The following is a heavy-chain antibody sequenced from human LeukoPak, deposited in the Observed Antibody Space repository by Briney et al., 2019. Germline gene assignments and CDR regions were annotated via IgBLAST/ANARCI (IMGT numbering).Heavy chain of an antibody. Sequence: GGSLRLSCAASGFTFSNYWMHWVRQTLGKGLVWVSRINTDGTTTYADSVKGRFTISRDNAKNTLYLQMDSLRAGDTAVYYCARGAGIVGSTTPFDYWGQGALVTVSS. J-gene: IGHJ4*02. D-gene: IGHD1-26*01. CDR3: ARGAGIVGSTTPFDY. CDR1: GFTFSNYW. CDR2: INTDGTT. V-gene: IGHV3-74*03.